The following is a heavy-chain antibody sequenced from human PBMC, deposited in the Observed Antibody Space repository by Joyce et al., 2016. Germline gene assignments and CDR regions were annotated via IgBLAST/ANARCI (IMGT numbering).Heavy chain of an antibody. CDR2: TRDKGKSYRT. V-gene: IGHV3-72*01. D-gene: IGHD2-8*02. CDR3: VRTAGAGAFGFDS. J-gene: IGHJ4*02. CDR1: GFRFSDHY. Sequence: EVQLVESGGALVQPGGSLRLSCAASGFRFSDHYMDWGRQAPGKGLEWVGRTRDKGKSYRTFYAASVRGRFTISRDDSGNSLFLQMNSLRTEDTAIYYCVRTAGAGAFGFDSWGPGTLITVSS.